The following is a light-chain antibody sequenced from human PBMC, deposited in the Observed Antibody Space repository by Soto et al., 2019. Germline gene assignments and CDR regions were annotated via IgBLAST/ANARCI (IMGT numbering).Light chain of an antibody. V-gene: IGLV1-44*01. CDR1: TSNIGTNT. J-gene: IGLJ1*01. Sequence: QSVLTQSPSASGTPGQRVSISCSGSTSNIGTNTVSWYQHVPGTAPKLLIYSNDQRPSAVPGRFSGSKSGTSASLAISGLQSEDEADYYCAAWDDSLNGYVFGTGTKLTVL. CDR3: AAWDDSLNGYV. CDR2: SND.